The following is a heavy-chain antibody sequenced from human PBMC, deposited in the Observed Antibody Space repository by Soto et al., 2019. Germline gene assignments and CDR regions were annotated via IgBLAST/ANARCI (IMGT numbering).Heavy chain of an antibody. CDR3: ARESGGTTATLDYYYFYMDV. J-gene: IGHJ6*03. CDR2: INPNSGRT. Sequence: QVQLVQSGAEVKKPGASVKVSCKASRYAFSQFYIHWMRQAPGQGLEWMGWINPNSGRTKFAQNFQGWVTMTRDTSIKTVYMELSGPKSDATAVYYCARESGGTTATLDYYYFYMDVWGKGTTVTVSS. D-gene: IGHD4-17*01. V-gene: IGHV1-2*04. CDR1: RYAFSQFY.